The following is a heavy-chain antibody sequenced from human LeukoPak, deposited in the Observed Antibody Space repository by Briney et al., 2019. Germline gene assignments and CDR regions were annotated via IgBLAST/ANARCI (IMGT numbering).Heavy chain of an antibody. CDR3: ATDGAGFDT. CDR2: INIGGTNT. J-gene: IGHJ5*02. CDR1: GLTFSDYY. V-gene: IGHV3-11*01. Sequence: GGSLRLSCAASGLTFSDYYMSWIRQAPGKGLEWLSYINIGGTNTHYADSVKGRFTISRDNAKGSLYLEMTNLRAEDTAVYYCATDGAGFDTWGQGVLVTVSS.